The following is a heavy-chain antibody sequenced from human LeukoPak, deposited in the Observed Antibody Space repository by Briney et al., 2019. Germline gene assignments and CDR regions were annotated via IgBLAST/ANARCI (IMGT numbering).Heavy chain of an antibody. J-gene: IGHJ5*02. CDR2: VYYTGRT. CDR1: DGSITGYY. D-gene: IGHD3-10*01. V-gene: IGHV4-59*08. CDR3: ARGQGLRGVSFYP. Sequence: SETLSLTCSVSDGSITGYYWSWIRQPPGKGLEWIAYVYYTGRTLYNPSLESRVTISVDTSKTQFSLKLTSVTAADTAVYYCARGQGLRGVSFYPWGQGTLVTVSS.